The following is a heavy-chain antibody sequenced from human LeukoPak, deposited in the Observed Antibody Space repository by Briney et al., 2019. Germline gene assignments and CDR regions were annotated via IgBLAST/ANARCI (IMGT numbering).Heavy chain of an antibody. Sequence: PGRSLRLSCAASGFTFNRNGMHWVRQAPGKGLEWVALIWFDGSREYYGDSVKGRSIISGDNSKNTLYLQMNSLRAEDTAVYYCARWLSYKIDSNGFLDYWGQGTLVTVSS. CDR2: IWFDGSRE. D-gene: IGHD3-22*01. V-gene: IGHV3-33*01. CDR1: GFTFNRNG. J-gene: IGHJ4*02. CDR3: ARWLSYKIDSNGFLDY.